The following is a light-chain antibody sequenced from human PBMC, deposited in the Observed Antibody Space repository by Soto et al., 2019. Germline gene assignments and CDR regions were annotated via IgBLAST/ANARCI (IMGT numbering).Light chain of an antibody. V-gene: IGKV1-5*01. CDR2: DAS. CDR3: QQYNSYSPK. J-gene: IGKJ1*01. Sequence: DIQMTQSPSTLSAPVGDRVTITCRASQSISSWLAWYQQKPGKAPKLLIYDASSLESGVPSRFSGSGSGTEFTLTISSLQPDDFATYYCQQYNSYSPKFGQGTKVEIK. CDR1: QSISSW.